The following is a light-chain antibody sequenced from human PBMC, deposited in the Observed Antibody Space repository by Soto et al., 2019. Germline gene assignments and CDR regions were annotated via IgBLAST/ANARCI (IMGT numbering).Light chain of an antibody. CDR1: SVQSSYA. V-gene: IGLV4-69*01. J-gene: IGLJ1*01. CDR2: LNSDGSH. CDR3: QTWGTGIHV. Sequence: QPVLTQSPSASASLGASVNLTCTLSSVQSSYAIAWHQQQPEKGPRYLMKLNSDGSHSKGDGIPDRFSGSSSGAERYLIISSLQSEDEADYYCQTWGTGIHVFGTGTKLTVL.